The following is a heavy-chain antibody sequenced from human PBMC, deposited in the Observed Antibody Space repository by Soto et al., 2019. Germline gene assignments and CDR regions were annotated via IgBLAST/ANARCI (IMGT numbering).Heavy chain of an antibody. CDR1: GFTFSSYG. J-gene: IGHJ4*02. CDR3: ARDGNYYVSSGPCFDY. D-gene: IGHD3-22*01. CDR2: ISYDGSNK. V-gene: IGHV3-30*03. Sequence: QVQLVEYGGGVVQPGRSLRLSCAASGFTFSSYGMHWIRQAPGKGLEWGAVISYDGSNKYYADSVKGRFTISRDNSKTTLYLQMNSLRAEDTAVYYCARDGNYYVSSGPCFDYWGQGTLVTVSS.